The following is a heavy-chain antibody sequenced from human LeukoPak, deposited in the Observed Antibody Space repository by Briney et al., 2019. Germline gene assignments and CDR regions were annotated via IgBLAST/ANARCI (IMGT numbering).Heavy chain of an antibody. Sequence: GGSLRLSCAASQFTFSRYGMNWVRQAPGKGLEYVSAVSSDGGSTYYADSVRGRFTISRDNSKNTLSLQMGSLRAEDTAVYYCVKAILFGSVSYYADWGQGTLVTVSS. J-gene: IGHJ4*02. D-gene: IGHD3-22*01. CDR1: QFTFSRYG. CDR2: VSSDGGST. CDR3: VKAILFGSVSYYAD. V-gene: IGHV3-64D*09.